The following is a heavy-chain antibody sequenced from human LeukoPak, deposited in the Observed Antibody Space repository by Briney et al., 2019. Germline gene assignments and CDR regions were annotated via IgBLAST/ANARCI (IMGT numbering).Heavy chain of an antibody. CDR3: ARDPGYESWGPFWGGMDV. D-gene: IGHD3-16*01. CDR1: GFTFSSSW. Sequence: GGSLRLSCAASGFTFSSSWMHWVRQAPGKGLVWVSRITRDGSSTTYADSVKGRFTISRDNAKNTLYLQMDSLRDDDTAVYYCARDPGYESWGPFWGGMDVWGDGTTVIVSS. CDR2: ITRDGSST. V-gene: IGHV3-74*01. J-gene: IGHJ6*04.